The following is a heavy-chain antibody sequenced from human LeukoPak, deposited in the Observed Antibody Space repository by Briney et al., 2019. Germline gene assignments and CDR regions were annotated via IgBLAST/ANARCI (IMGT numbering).Heavy chain of an antibody. J-gene: IGHJ4*02. Sequence: PSETLSFTCTASGGSISSYYWSWIRQPPGKGLEWIGYIYYSGSTNYNPSLKSRVTISVDTSKNQFSLKLSSVTAADTAVYYCARVGRRDGYSLALYYFDYWGQGTLVTVSS. CDR3: ARVGRRDGYSLALYYFDY. D-gene: IGHD5-24*01. V-gene: IGHV4-59*01. CDR1: GGSISSYY. CDR2: IYYSGST.